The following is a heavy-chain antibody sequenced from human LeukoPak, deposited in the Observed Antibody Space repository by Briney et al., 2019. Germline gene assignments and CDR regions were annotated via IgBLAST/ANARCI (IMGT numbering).Heavy chain of an antibody. J-gene: IGHJ4*02. V-gene: IGHV3-30-3*01. D-gene: IGHD4-17*01. CDR1: GFTFSSYA. Sequence: GGSLRLSCAASGFTFSSYAMHWVRQAPGKGLEWVAVISYDGSNKHYADSVKGRFTISRDNSKNTLYLQMNSLRAEDTAVYYCASATVTTTAPPLGCDYWGQGTLVTVSS. CDR2: ISYDGSNK. CDR3: ASATVTTTAPPLGCDY.